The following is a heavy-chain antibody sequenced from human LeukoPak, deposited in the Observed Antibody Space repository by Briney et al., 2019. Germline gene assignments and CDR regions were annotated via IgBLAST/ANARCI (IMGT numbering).Heavy chain of an antibody. J-gene: IGHJ4*02. CDR1: GFTFTGYA. V-gene: IGHV3-30-3*01. CDR3: ARDLGEVAYCSGGTCPFDY. D-gene: IGHD2-15*01. Sequence: PGASLRLSCAASGFTFTGYAMHWVRQAPGEGLEWVAVISYDGSNKYYADSVKGRFTVSRDNSKNTLYLQMNSLRAEDTAVYYCARDLGEVAYCSGGTCPFDYWGQGTLVTVSS. CDR2: ISYDGSNK.